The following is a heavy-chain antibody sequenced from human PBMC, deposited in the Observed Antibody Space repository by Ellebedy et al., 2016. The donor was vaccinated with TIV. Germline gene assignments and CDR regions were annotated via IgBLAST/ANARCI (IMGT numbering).Heavy chain of an antibody. D-gene: IGHD3-10*01. CDR3: ARDFGYYYYYGMDV. CDR2: ISSSSSTI. V-gene: IGHV3-48*02. Sequence: GGSLRLXCAASGFTFSSYSMNWVRQAPGKGLEWVSYISSSSSTIYYADSVKGRFTISRDNAKNSLYLQMNSLRDEDTAVYYCARDFGYYYYYGMDVWGKGTTVTVSS. J-gene: IGHJ6*04. CDR1: GFTFSSYS.